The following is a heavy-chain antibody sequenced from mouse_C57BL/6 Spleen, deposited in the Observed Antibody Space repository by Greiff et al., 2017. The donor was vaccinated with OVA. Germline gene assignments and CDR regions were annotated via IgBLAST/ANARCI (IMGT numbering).Heavy chain of an antibody. J-gene: IGHJ3*01. Sequence: VKLQQPGTELVKPGASVKLSCKASGYTFTSYWMHWVKQRPGQGLEWIGNINPSNGGTNYNEKFKSKATLTVDKSSSTAYMQLSSLTSEDSAVYYCARYYGNSRAWFAYWGQGTLVTVSA. CDR3: ARYYGNSRAWFAY. CDR2: INPSNGGT. V-gene: IGHV1-53*01. D-gene: IGHD2-1*01. CDR1: GYTFTSYW.